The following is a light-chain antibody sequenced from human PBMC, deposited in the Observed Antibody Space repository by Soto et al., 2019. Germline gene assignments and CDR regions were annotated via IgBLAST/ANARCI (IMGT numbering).Light chain of an antibody. V-gene: IGLV1-40*01. Sequence: QSVLTQPPSVSGAPGQRVTISCTGSSSNIGAGYDVHWYQQLPGTAPKLLIYGNSNRPSGVPDRFSGSKSGTSASLAITGLQAEDEADYYRQSCDSSLSALFGGGTKLTVL. CDR3: QSCDSSLSAL. CDR1: SSNIGAGYD. J-gene: IGLJ2*01. CDR2: GNS.